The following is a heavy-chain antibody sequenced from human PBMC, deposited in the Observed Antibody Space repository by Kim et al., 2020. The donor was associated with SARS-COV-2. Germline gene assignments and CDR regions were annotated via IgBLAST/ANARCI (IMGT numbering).Heavy chain of an antibody. CDR3: AKLSCSSLSCPAGGAFDI. Sequence: GGSLRLSCTASGFTFSTYVMTWVRQAPGKGLEWVSSIGGGGGDTYYADSVKGRLTISRDNSKNTLYLQMNSLRAEDTAVYYCAKLSCSSLSCPAGGAFDIWGRGTIVTVSS. J-gene: IGHJ3*02. D-gene: IGHD2-2*01. CDR2: IGGGGGDT. V-gene: IGHV3-23*01. CDR1: GFTFSTYV.